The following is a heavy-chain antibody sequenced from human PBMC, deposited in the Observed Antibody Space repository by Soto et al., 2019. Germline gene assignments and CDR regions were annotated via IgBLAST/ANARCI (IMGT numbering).Heavy chain of an antibody. CDR1: GGTFTNYA. J-gene: IGHJ6*02. CDR3: ARERSVGYCITTTCPKPFYYYAMDV. V-gene: IGHV1-69*13. Sequence: GASVKVSCKPSGGTFTNYAFSWVRQAPGQGLEWMGGIIPIFGTPDYAQNFQGRVTITADESTRTASMELSSLRSDDPAVYYCARERSVGYCITTTCPKPFYYYAMDVWGQGTTVTVS. D-gene: IGHD2-2*01. CDR2: IIPIFGTP.